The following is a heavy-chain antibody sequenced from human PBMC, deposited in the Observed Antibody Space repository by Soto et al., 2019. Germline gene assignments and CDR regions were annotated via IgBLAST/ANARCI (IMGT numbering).Heavy chain of an antibody. J-gene: IGHJ4*02. Sequence: GGSLRLSCSASGFSFADYVFSWVRQAPGKGLEWVGFIRSKAYGGTAEYATSVKDRVTISRDDSKSIAYLQMNSLKTEDTAVYYCTRDILTGYYSPPQDYWGQGALVTVSS. CDR2: IRSKAYGGTA. CDR1: GFSFADYV. CDR3: TRDILTGYYSPPQDY. V-gene: IGHV3-49*04. D-gene: IGHD3-9*01.